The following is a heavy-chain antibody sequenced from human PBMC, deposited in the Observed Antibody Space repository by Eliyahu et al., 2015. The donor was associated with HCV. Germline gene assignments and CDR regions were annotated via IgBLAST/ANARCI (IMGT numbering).Heavy chain of an antibody. V-gene: IGHV1-3*01. J-gene: IGHJ4*02. CDR1: GYDFRKYG. Sequence: QVQIVQSGTEVKKPGASVEISCKASGYDFRKYGLIWVRQAPGQRLEWMAWVNGGNGNTKASLRFQGRITITSDTSASTGYMELSDLTSEDTAVYYCGRVRLRYLGWFGDLWGQGTVLAVSS. CDR2: VNGGNGNT. CDR3: GRVRLRYLGWFGDL. D-gene: IGHD3-3*01.